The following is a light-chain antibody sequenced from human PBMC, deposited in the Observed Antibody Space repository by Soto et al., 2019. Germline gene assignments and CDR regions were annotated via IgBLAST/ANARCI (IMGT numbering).Light chain of an antibody. Sequence: DIQMTQSPSSLSASVGDRVTITCQASQDISNYLNWYQQKPGKAPKLLIYDASNLETGVPSRFSGSGSGTDFTFPNNRLQPEDIATYYCQKYDKLPPTFGPGTKVDIK. CDR2: DAS. V-gene: IGKV1-33*01. CDR1: QDISNY. CDR3: QKYDKLPPT. J-gene: IGKJ3*01.